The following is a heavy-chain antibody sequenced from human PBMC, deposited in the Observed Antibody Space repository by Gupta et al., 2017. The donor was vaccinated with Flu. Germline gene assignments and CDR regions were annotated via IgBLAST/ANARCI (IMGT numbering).Heavy chain of an antibody. J-gene: IGHJ4*02. CDR1: GFTFSTYG. D-gene: IGHD5-12*01. V-gene: IGHV3-23*01. Sequence: DVQLLEAGGGLVQLGGFLRLSCSASGFTFSTYGMSWVRQAPGKGLEWVSSISRNDGSTYYGDSARGRFTISRDNSKNTLFLQMNSLRAEDTAIYYCARKYSGCDYWGQGTLVTVSS. CDR2: ISRNDGST. CDR3: ARKYSGCDY.